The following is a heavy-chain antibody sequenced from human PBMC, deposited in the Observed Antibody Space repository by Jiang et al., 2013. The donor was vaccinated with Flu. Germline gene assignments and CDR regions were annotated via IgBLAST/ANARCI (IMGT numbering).Heavy chain of an antibody. Sequence: SGAEVKKPGASVKVSCKASGYTFTSYAMHWVRQAPGQRLEWMGWINAGNGNTKYSQKFQGRVTITRDTSASTAYMELSSLRSEDTAVYYCARATLTSKINFDYWGQGTLVTVSS. D-gene: IGHD2/OR15-2a*01. V-gene: IGHV1-3*01. J-gene: IGHJ4*02. CDR1: GYTFTSYA. CDR2: INAGNGNT. CDR3: ARATLTSKINFDY.